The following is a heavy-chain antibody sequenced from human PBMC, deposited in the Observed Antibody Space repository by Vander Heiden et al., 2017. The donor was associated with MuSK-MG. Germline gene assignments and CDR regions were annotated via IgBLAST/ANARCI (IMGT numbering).Heavy chain of an antibody. V-gene: IGHV4-34*01. Sequence: QVQLQQWGAGLLKPSETLSLTCAVYGGSFSGYYWSWIRQPPGKGLEWIGEINHRGSTNYNPSLKSRVTISVDTSKNQFSLKLSSVTAADTAVYYCARVTYYYGSGSYRRPYDYWGQGTLVTVSS. CDR2: INHRGST. D-gene: IGHD3-10*01. J-gene: IGHJ4*02. CDR1: GGSFSGYY. CDR3: ARVTYYYGSGSYRRPYDY.